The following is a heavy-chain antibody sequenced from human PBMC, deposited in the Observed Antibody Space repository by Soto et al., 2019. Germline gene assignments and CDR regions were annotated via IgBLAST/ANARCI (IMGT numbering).Heavy chain of an antibody. CDR1: GFTFSSYG. D-gene: IGHD3-10*01. V-gene: IGHV3-33*01. Sequence: GGSLSLSCAASGFTFSSYGMHWVRQAPGKGLEWVAVIWYDGSNKYYADSVKGRFTISRDNSKNTLYLQMNSLRAEDTAVYYCARGITMVRAPGYWGQGTLVTVSS. CDR3: ARGITMVRAPGY. J-gene: IGHJ4*02. CDR2: IWYDGSNK.